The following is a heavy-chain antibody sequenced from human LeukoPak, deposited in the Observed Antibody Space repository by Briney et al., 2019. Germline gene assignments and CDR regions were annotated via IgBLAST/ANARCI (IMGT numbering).Heavy chain of an antibody. D-gene: IGHD3-3*01. CDR3: ARLTGPYDFWSGFDS. J-gene: IGHJ5*01. Sequence: PSETLSLTCTVSGGSISSYYWSWIRQPPGKGLEWIGYIYYSGSTNYNPSLKSRVTISVDTSKNQFSLKLSSVTAADTAVYYCARLTGPYDFWSGFDSWGQGTLVTVSS. CDR2: IYYSGST. CDR1: GGSISSYY. V-gene: IGHV4-59*01.